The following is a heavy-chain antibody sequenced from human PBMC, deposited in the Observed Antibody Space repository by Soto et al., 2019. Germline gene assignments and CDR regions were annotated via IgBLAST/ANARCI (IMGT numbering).Heavy chain of an antibody. V-gene: IGHV6-1*01. CDR1: GDSVSSNSAA. Sequence: PSQTLSLTCAISGDSVSSNSAAWNWIRQSPSRGLEWLGRTYYRSKWYNDYAVSVKSRITINPDTSKNQFSLQLNSVTPEDTAVYYCARDRSGTTTNDYYYYGMDVWGQGTTVTGSS. CDR3: ARDRSGTTTNDYYYYGMDV. D-gene: IGHD1-7*01. CDR2: TYYRSKWYN. J-gene: IGHJ6*02.